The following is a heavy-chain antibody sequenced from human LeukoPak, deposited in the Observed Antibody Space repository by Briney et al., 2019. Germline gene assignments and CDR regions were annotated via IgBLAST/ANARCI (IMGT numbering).Heavy chain of an antibody. CDR3: ARANEIVLNAFDI. D-gene: IGHD2/OR15-2a*01. CDR1: GGSFSGYY. CDR2: INHSGST. Sequence: SETLSLTCAVYGGSFSGYYWSWIRQPPGKGLEWIGEINHSGSTNYNPSLKSRVTISVDTSKNQFSLKLSSVTAADTAVYYCARANEIVLNAFDIWGQGTMVTVSS. V-gene: IGHV4-34*01. J-gene: IGHJ3*02.